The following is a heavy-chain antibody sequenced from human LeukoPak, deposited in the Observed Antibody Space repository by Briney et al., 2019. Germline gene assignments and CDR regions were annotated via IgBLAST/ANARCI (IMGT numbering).Heavy chain of an antibody. CDR2: ISGSGGST. J-gene: IGHJ5*02. V-gene: IGHV3-23*01. CDR1: GFTFSSYA. D-gene: IGHD6-19*01. Sequence: PGGSLRLSCAASGFTFSSYAMSWVRQAPGKGLEWVSAISGSGGSTYYADSVKGRFTISRDNSKNTLYLQMNSLRAEDTAVYYCAKSGQQWLVSKNWFDPWGQGTLVTVSS. CDR3: AKSGQQWLVSKNWFDP.